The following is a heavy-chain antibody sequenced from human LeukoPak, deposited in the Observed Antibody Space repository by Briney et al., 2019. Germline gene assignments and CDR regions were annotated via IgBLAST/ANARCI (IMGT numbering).Heavy chain of an antibody. CDR1: GASISTYY. D-gene: IGHD2-8*01. CDR3: ARDLSMADLGWFDP. Sequence: PSETLSLTCTVSGASISTYYWSWFRQPAGKGLEWIGRIHASGSTNYNPSLKSRVSMSIDMSKNQFSLKLSSVTAADTAVYYCARDLSMADLGWFDPWGQGTLVTVSS. J-gene: IGHJ5*02. V-gene: IGHV4-4*07. CDR2: IHASGST.